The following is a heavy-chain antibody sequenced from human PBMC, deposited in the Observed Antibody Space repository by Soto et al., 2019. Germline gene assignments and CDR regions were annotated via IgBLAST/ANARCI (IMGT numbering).Heavy chain of an antibody. V-gene: IGHV4-34*01. CDR2: INHGGST. J-gene: IGHJ6*02. CDR3: ARESGSYSWGFYYYYYYGMDV. Sequence: SETLSLTCAVYGGSFSGYYWSWIRQPPGKGLEWIGEINHGGSTNYNPSLKSRVTISVDTSKNQFSLKLSSVTAADTAVYYCARESGSYSWGFYYYYYYGMDVWGQGTTVTVSS. D-gene: IGHD1-26*01. CDR1: GGSFSGYY.